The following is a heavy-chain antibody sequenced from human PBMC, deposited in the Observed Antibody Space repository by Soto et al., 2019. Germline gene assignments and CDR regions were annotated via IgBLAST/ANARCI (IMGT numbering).Heavy chain of an antibody. Sequence: SETLSLTCTFSGVSITPYFLSWIRQPAGEAPEWLGHIYASGRTTYNPSLKSRVTMFVSQTQVSLRLTSVTAADTAVYYCARHFDVDPSLDHYYFDLWGRGALVPVCS. D-gene: IGHD3-9*01. J-gene: IGHJ2*01. V-gene: IGHV4-4*07. CDR1: GVSITPYF. CDR2: IYASGRT. CDR3: ARHFDVDPSLDHYYFDL.